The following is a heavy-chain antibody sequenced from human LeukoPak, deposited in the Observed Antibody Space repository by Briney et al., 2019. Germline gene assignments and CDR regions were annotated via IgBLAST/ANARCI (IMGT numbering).Heavy chain of an antibody. CDR2: TSAYNGHT. D-gene: IGHD7-27*01. CDR3: ARDLSSNWGYDYYYGMDV. J-gene: IGHJ6*02. V-gene: IGHV1-18*01. Sequence: ASVKVSCKASGYTFISYGISWVRQAPGQGLEWMGWTSAYNGHTFYGQKLQGRVTMTTDTSTSTAYMELRSLRSDDTAVYFCARDLSSNWGYDYYYGMDVWGQGTTVTVSS. CDR1: GYTFISYG.